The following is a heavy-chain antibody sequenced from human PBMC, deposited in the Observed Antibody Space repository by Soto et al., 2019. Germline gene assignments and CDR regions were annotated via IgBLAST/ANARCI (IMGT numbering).Heavy chain of an antibody. V-gene: IGHV4-4*02. CDR2: ISHSGST. J-gene: IGHJ3*02. D-gene: IGHD6-13*01. CDR3: ARSPSSSWYGGGAFEI. Sequence: TSETLSLTCAVSGASISSSNWWTWVRQPPGKGLEWIGEISHSGSTNHNPSLKSRITISVDRSKKQLSLELRSVTAADTAAYYCARSPSSSWYGGGAFEIWGHGTMVTVSS. CDR1: GASISSSNW.